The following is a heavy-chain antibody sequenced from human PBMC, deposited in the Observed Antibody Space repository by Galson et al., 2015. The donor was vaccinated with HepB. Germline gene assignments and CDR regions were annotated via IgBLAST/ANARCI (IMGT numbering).Heavy chain of an antibody. D-gene: IGHD4-23*01. CDR1: GFTFSAYW. CDR3: ARPLNGGNSIVAFDV. Sequence: SLRLSCAASGFTFSAYWMHWVRQIPGKGLVWVSRINTDGSSISYADSVKGRFTISRDYAKNTVYLQMNNLRAEDTAVYYCARPLNGGNSIVAFDVWGQGTMVTISS. CDR2: INTDGSSI. J-gene: IGHJ3*01. V-gene: IGHV3-74*01.